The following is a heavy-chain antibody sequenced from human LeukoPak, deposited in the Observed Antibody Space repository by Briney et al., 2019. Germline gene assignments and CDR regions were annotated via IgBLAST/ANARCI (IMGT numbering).Heavy chain of an antibody. J-gene: IGHJ6*02. CDR1: GGTFSSYA. CDR2: IIPILGIA. CDR3: ASVELEMNYYYYYGMDV. D-gene: IGHD1-26*01. V-gene: IGHV1-69*04. Sequence: GASVKVSCKASGGTFSSYAISWVRQAPGQGLEWMGRIIPILGIANYAQKFQGRVTITADKSTSTAYMELSSLRSEDTAVYYCASVELEMNYYYYYGMDVWGQGTTVTVSS.